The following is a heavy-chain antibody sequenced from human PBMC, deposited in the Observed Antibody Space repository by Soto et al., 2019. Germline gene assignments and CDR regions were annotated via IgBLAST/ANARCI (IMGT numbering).Heavy chain of an antibody. CDR3: ARLAVRFSNWFDP. J-gene: IGHJ5*02. CDR1: GFTFSSYE. D-gene: IGHD3-10*01. CDR2: ISSRGSTI. Sequence: PGGSLRLSCAASGFTFSSYEMNWVRQAPGKGLEWVSYISSRGSTIYYADSVKGRFTISRDNAKNSLYLQMNSLRAEDAAVYYCARLAVRFSNWFDPWGQGTRVTVSS. V-gene: IGHV3-48*03.